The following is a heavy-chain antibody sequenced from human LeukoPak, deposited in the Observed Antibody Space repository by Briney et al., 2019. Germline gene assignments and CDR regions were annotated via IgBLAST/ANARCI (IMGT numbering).Heavy chain of an antibody. CDR3: AKAPELIATAGRYFDY. V-gene: IGHV3-23*01. CDR1: GFNFANHA. CDR2: ISGGGDIT. J-gene: IGHJ4*02. D-gene: IGHD6-13*01. Sequence: SGGSLRLSCAASGFNFANHAMSWVRQTPGKGLEWVSAISGGGDITYYADSVTGRFTISRDNSKDTLFLPMHSLRPGDTAVYYCAKAPELIATAGRYFDYWGQGALVTVSS.